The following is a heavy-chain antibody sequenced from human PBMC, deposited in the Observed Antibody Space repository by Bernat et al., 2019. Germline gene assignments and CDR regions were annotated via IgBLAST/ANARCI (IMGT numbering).Heavy chain of an antibody. V-gene: IGHV1-46*03. J-gene: IGHJ4*02. CDR2: INPSGGST. D-gene: IGHD4-23*01. CDR1: GYTFSNYY. CDR3: ARNSDSGLDY. Sequence: QVQLVQSGAEVKEPGASVKVSCKASGYTFSNYYIHWVRQAPGQGLEWMGMINPSGGSTSHAQKFQGSVTVTRDTSTSTIYMDLSSLTSEDTAVYYCARNSDSGLDYWGQGTLVTVSS.